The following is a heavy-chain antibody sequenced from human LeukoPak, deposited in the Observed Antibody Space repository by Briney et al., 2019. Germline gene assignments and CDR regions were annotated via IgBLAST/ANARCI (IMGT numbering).Heavy chain of an antibody. Sequence: DPRCLTCTISGSPISSSTYTWDWISQPPRNGLPWVGSIYYSGSTYYNPSLKSRVTISVDTSKNQCSLKLSSVTAADTAVYYCARHIGLPDAFDIWGQGTTVT. CDR2: IYYSGST. J-gene: IGHJ3*02. V-gene: IGHV4-39*01. D-gene: IGHD2-15*01. CDR3: ARHIGLPDAFDI. CDR1: GSPISSSTYT.